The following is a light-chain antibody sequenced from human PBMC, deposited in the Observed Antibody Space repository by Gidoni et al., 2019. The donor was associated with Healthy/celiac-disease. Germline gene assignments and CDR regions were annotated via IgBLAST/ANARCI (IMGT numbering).Light chain of an antibody. J-gene: IGKJ5*01. CDR3: QQYGSSPPVT. V-gene: IGKV3-20*01. CDR1: QSVSSSY. CDR2: GAS. Sequence: EIVLTQSPGTLSLSPGERATLSCRASQSVSSSYLAWYQQKPGQAPRLLIYGASSRATGIPDRFSGSGSGTDFTLTISRLEPEDFAVYYCQQYGSSPPVTXGXGTRLEIK.